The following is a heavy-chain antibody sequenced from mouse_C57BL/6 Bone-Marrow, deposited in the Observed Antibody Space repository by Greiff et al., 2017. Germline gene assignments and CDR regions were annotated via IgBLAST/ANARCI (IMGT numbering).Heavy chain of an antibody. V-gene: IGHV5-6*01. CDR1: GFTFSSYG. CDR2: ISSGGSYT. J-gene: IGHJ2*01. Sequence: EVMLVESGGDLVKPGGSLKLSCAASGFTFSSYGMSWVRPTPDKRLEWVATISSGGSYTYYPDSVKGRFTISSDNAKNTLYLQMSSLKSEDTAMYYCARLDYWGQGTTLTVSS. CDR3: ARLDY.